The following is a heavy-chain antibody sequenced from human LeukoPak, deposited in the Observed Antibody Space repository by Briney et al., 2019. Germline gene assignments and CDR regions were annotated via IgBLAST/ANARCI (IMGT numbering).Heavy chain of an antibody. Sequence: ASAKVSCKASGYTFTSSDINWVRQATGQGLEWMGWMNPNSGNTGYAQKFQGRVTMTRNTSISTAYMELSSLRSEDTAVYYCARGDSSWWNYYYYYGMDVWGQGTTVTVSS. V-gene: IGHV1-8*01. CDR3: ARGDSSWWNYYYYYGMDV. D-gene: IGHD6-13*01. CDR1: GYTFTSSD. CDR2: MNPNSGNT. J-gene: IGHJ6*02.